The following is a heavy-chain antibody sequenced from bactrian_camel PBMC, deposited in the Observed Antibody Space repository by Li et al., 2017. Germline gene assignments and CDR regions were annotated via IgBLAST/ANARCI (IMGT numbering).Heavy chain of an antibody. CDR3: ATDGDPERDFGY. Sequence: HVQLVESGGGLVQPGGSLRLSCAVSENTFSRYYLSWIRQHPDQGLEWVATISMTRTDAYYADSVKGRFTISRDKAKAMAVLRMNALKSEDTALYFCATDGDPERDFGYWGQGTQVTVS. CDR2: ISMTRTDA. V-gene: IGHV3-2*01. J-gene: IGHJ6*01. D-gene: IGHD3*01. CDR1: ENTFSRYY.